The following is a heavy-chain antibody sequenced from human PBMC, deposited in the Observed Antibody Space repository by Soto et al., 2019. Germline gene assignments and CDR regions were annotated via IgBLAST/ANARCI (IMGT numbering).Heavy chain of an antibody. V-gene: IGHV1-24*01. J-gene: IGHJ6*02. CDR1: GYTLTELS. CDR2: FDPEDGET. CDR3: AADWKGVDFWSGYPRVYYYYGMDV. Sequence: GASVKVSCKVSGYTLTELSMQWVRQAPGKGLERIRGFDPEDGETIYAQKIQERVTITRDMSTSTAYMELSSLRSEDTAVYYCAADWKGVDFWSGYPRVYYYYGMDVWGQGTKVTVS. D-gene: IGHD3-3*01.